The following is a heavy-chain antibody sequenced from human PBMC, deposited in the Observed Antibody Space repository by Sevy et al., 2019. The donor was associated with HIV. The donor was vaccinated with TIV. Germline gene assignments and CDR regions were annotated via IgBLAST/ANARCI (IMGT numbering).Heavy chain of an antibody. CDR3: AREGCTQPHDY. V-gene: IGHV3-23*01. D-gene: IGHD2-8*01. Sequence: GGSLRLSCAASGFTFSIYTMSWVRRAPGKGLEWVSSFCFGGSKIYYADSVKGRFTISRDNSRNTAYLQMNSLRADDTAVYYCAREGCTQPHDYWGQGTLVTVSS. CDR1: GFTFSIYT. J-gene: IGHJ4*02. CDR2: FCFGGSKI.